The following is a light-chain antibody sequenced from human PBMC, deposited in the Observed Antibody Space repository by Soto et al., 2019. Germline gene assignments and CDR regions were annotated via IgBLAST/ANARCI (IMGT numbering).Light chain of an antibody. V-gene: IGLV2-8*01. CDR2: EVT. Sequence: QSALTQPPSASGSPGQSVTISCAGSSSDIGASNSVSWYQQHPGKAPKLLISEVTKRPSGVPDRFSGSKSGNTASLTVSGLQADDEXDYYCGSKAGSNKHVVFGGGTKLTVL. CDR3: GSKAGSNKHVV. J-gene: IGLJ2*01. CDR1: SSDIGASNS.